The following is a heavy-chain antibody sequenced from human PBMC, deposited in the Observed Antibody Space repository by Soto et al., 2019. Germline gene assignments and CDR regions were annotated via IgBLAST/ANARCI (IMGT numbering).Heavy chain of an antibody. CDR2: ISAYSGNT. V-gene: IGHV1-18*01. Sequence: ASVKVSCTASGYTFTSYDSNWVRQATGQGLEWMGWISAYSGNTNYAQKLQGRVTMTTDTSTSTAYMELRSLRSDDTAVYYCARGGSGGLYYYMDVWGKGTTVTVSS. D-gene: IGHD2-15*01. CDR3: ARGGSGGLYYYMDV. J-gene: IGHJ6*03. CDR1: GYTFTSYD.